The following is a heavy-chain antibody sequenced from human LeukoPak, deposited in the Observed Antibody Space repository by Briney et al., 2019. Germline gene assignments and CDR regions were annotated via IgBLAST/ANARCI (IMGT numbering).Heavy chain of an antibody. Sequence: SETLSLTCAVSGGSIRSADFYWSWIRQHPGKGLEWIGFIYYSGSAYYNPSLKSRVSISIDTSKNQFSLTLTSVTAADTAVYYRARGSDFFDYWGQGTLVTVSS. CDR1: GGSIRSADFY. V-gene: IGHV4-31*11. J-gene: IGHJ4*02. CDR2: IYYSGSA. CDR3: ARGSDFFDY.